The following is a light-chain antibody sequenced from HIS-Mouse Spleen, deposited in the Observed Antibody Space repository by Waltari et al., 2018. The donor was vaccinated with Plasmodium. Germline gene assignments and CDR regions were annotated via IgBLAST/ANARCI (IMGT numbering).Light chain of an antibody. CDR3: QAWDSSTAVV. V-gene: IGLV3-1*01. CDR2: QDR. Sequence: SHELTQPPSVLVSPAQTASIPCSGAELGETNAGWYQQKTGQSPVLVICQDRKRPSGIPERFSGSNSGNTATLTISGTQAMDEADYYCQAWDSSTAVVFGGGTKLTVL. CDR1: ELGETN. J-gene: IGLJ2*01.